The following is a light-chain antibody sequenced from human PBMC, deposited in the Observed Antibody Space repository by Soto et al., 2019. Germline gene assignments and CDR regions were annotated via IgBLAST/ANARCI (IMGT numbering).Light chain of an antibody. Sequence: QSVLAQPPSASGTPGQRVTISCSGGSSNIGINSVSWYQQLPGTAPKLLIYNNNQRPSGVPDRFSGSKSGTSASLAISGLQSGAEADYYCAAWDDSLNGYVFGTGTKVTV. CDR1: SSNIGINS. V-gene: IGLV1-44*01. CDR2: NNN. J-gene: IGLJ1*01. CDR3: AAWDDSLNGYV.